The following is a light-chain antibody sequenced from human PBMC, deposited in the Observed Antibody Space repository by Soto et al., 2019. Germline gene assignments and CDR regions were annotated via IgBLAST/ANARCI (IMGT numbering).Light chain of an antibody. J-gene: IGLJ3*02. CDR1: SSDVGGYNY. V-gene: IGLV2-14*01. CDR2: EVS. CDR3: SSYTSSSTWV. Sequence: QSALTQPASASGSPGQSITISCTGTSSDVGGYNYVSWYQQHPGKAPKLMIYEVSNRPSGVSNRFSGSKSGNTASLTISGLQAEDEADYSCSSYTSSSTWVFGGGTKLTVL.